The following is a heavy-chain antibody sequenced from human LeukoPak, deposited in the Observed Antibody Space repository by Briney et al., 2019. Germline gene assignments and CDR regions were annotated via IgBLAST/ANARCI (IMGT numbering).Heavy chain of an antibody. D-gene: IGHD2-2*02. CDR3: ARDLPHCSSTSCYTRFAFDI. J-gene: IGHJ3*02. Sequence: ASVKVSCKASGYTFTGYYMHWVRQAPGQGLEWMGWINPNSGGKNYAQKFQGRVTMTRDTSISTAYMELSRLRSDDTAVYYCARDLPHCSSTSCYTRFAFDIWGQGTMVTVSS. CDR2: INPNSGGK. V-gene: IGHV1-2*02. CDR1: GYTFTGYY.